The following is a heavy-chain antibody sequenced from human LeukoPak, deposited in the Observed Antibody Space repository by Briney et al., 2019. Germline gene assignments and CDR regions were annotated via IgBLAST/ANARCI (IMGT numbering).Heavy chain of an antibody. J-gene: IGHJ4*02. CDR3: ASGGSYGLLDY. D-gene: IGHD5-18*01. CDR1: GFTVSYNY. CDR2: VYSGGST. Sequence: GGSLRLPCAASGFTVSYNYMNWVRQAPGTGLEWVSVVYSGGSTYYADSVKGRFTISRDNSKNTVYLQMNSLRAEDTAVYFCASGGSYGLLDYWGQGTLVTVSS. V-gene: IGHV3-53*01.